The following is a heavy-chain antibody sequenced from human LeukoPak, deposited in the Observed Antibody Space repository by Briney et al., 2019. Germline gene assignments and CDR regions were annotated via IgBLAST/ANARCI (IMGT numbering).Heavy chain of an antibody. Sequence: SETLSLTCTVSGGSVSSGSYYWSWIRQPPGKGLEWIGHIYYSGSTNYNPSLKSRVTISVDTSKNQFSLKLSSVTAADTAVYYCARVAAAGHFDYWGQGTLVTVSS. CDR3: ARVAAAGHFDY. CDR2: IYYSGST. CDR1: GGSVSSGSYY. D-gene: IGHD6-13*01. J-gene: IGHJ4*02. V-gene: IGHV4-61*01.